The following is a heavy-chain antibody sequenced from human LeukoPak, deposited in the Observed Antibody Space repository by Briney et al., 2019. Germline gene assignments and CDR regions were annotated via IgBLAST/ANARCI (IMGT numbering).Heavy chain of an antibody. CDR1: GDSVSSDSAA. V-gene: IGHV6-1*01. CDR2: TYYSSKWYT. J-gene: IGHJ4*02. Sequence: SQTLSLTCAISGDSVSSDSAAWNWHRQSPAIGLEWLGRTYYSSKWYTDYAVSVKSRITLNPDTSKNQFSLLLNSVTPEDTAVYYCARGWLGSGLDYWGQGTLVTVSS. CDR3: ARGWLGSGLDY. D-gene: IGHD6-19*01.